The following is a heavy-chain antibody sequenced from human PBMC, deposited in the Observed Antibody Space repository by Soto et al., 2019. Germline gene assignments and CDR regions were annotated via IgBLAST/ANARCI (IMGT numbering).Heavy chain of an antibody. CDR1: GGSISSGPYS. Sequence: SETLSLTCTVSGGSISSGPYSWGWIRQPPGKGLEWIAYIYHSGSTYYNPSLKSRVTISVDRSKNQFSLKLSSVTAADTAVYYCARVPDYWGRGTLVTVSS. CDR3: ARVPDY. V-gene: IGHV4-30-2*01. CDR2: IYHSGST. J-gene: IGHJ4*02.